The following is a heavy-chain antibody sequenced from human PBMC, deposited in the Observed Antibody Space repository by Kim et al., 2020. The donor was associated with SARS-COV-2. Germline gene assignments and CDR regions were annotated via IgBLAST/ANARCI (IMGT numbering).Heavy chain of an antibody. CDR1: GFNFDSYA. Sequence: GGSLRLSCSVSGFNFDSYAMTWVRQAPGKGLEWVASLIEGGDNTYHADSVKGRFTISRDNSENTLYLQMNSLRAEDTAVYYCAKDSRSSMVRVAYFDYWGRGTLVTVSS. J-gene: IGHJ4*02. D-gene: IGHD3-10*01. V-gene: IGHV3-23*01. CDR2: LIEGGDNT. CDR3: AKDSRSSMVRVAYFDY.